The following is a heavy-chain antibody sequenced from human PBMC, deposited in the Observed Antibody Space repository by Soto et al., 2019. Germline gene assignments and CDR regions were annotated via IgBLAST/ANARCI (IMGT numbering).Heavy chain of an antibody. CDR1: GYTFTSYG. D-gene: IGHD3-22*01. J-gene: IGHJ4*02. Sequence: QVQLVQSGAEVKKPGASVRVSCKASGYTFTSYGMNWVRKAPGRRLEWMGWINPGNGKTKYSQKVQGRLIITRDTSASTAYMQLSSLTSEDTAIYYCARGGYFDSSGYLGYWGQGTLVTVSS. V-gene: IGHV1-3*01. CDR3: ARGGYFDSSGYLGY. CDR2: INPGNGKT.